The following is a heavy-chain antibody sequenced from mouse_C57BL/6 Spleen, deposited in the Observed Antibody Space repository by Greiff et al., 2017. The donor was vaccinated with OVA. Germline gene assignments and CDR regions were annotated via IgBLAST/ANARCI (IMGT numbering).Heavy chain of an antibody. J-gene: IGHJ4*01. Sequence: VQLKESGEGLVKPGGSLKLSCAASGFTFSSYAMSWVRQTPEKRLEWVAYISSGGDYIYYADTVKGRFTISRDNARNTLYLQMSSLKSEDTAMYYCTREGDYGSYAMDYWGQGTSVTVSS. CDR2: ISSGGDYI. D-gene: IGHD1-1*01. V-gene: IGHV5-9-1*02. CDR1: GFTFSSYA. CDR3: TREGDYGSYAMDY.